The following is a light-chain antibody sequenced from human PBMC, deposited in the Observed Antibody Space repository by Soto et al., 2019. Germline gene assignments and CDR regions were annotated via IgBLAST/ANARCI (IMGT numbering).Light chain of an antibody. V-gene: IGKV1-27*01. CDR1: PGISSY. CDR2: SAS. J-gene: IGKJ4*01. CDR3: QRTDNALLT. Sequence: DIQLTQSPSSLSASVGDRVTITCRASPGISSYLNWYRQKPGKVPQLLIYSASNLQSGVPSRFSGSGSGTDFTLTIISLQPEDAATYYGQRTDNALLTFGGGTKVEIK.